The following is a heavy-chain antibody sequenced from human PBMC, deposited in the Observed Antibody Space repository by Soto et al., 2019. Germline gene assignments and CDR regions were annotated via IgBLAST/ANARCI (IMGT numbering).Heavy chain of an antibody. CDR3: ARDQGTMDRGVFDY. D-gene: IGHD3-10*01. V-gene: IGHV4-31*03. Sequence: SETLSLTCTVSGCSISSDGYYWSWIRPHPGKGLEWIGYIYYRGSTYYNPSLKSRITISVDTSKNQFSLKLSSVTAAITAVYYCARDQGTMDRGVFDYWGQGTLVTVSS. CDR2: IYYRGST. CDR1: GCSISSDGYY. J-gene: IGHJ4*02.